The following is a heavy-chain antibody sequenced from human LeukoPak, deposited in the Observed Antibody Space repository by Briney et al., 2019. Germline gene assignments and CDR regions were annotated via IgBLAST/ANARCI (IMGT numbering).Heavy chain of an antibody. Sequence: AGGSLRLSCTASGFTFSTYAMSWVRQAPGEGLEWVSGISGSGGSTYYTDSVKGRFTISRDNSKNTLHLQMSSLRAEDTALYYCVKDRCDRTTCPEVWGRRTLVTVSS. V-gene: IGHV3-23*01. CDR2: ISGSGGST. CDR1: GFTFSTYA. J-gene: IGHJ4*02. CDR3: VKDRCDRTTCPEV. D-gene: IGHD2-2*01.